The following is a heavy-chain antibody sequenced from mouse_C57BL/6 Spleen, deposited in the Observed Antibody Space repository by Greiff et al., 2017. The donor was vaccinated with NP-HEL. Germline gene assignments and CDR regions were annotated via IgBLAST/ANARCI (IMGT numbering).Heavy chain of an antibody. V-gene: IGHV1-26*01. CDR2: INPNNGGT. CDR1: GYTFTDYY. J-gene: IGHJ2*01. CDR3: ARWNWEYYFDY. D-gene: IGHD4-1*01. Sequence: EVQLQQSGPELVKPGASVKISCKASGYTFTDYYMNWVKQSHGESLEWIGDINPNNGGTSYNQKFKGKATLTVDKSSSTAYMELRSLTSEDSAVYYCARWNWEYYFDYWGQGTTLTVSS.